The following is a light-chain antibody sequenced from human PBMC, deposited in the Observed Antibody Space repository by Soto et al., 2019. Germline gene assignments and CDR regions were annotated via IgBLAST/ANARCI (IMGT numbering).Light chain of an antibody. CDR2: GAS. J-gene: IGKJ2*01. CDR3: QQYNNWPYP. CDR1: QSVSTN. Sequence: EIVMTQSPDTLSVSPGERATLSCRASQSVSTNLAWYQQKPGQAPRLLIYGASTRATGIPARFSGSGSGTEFTLTISSLQSEYFAVYHCQQYNNWPYPLGQGTKLEIK. V-gene: IGKV3-15*01.